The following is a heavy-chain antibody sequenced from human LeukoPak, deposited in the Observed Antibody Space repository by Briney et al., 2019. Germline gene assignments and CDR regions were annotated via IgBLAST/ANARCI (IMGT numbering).Heavy chain of an antibody. CDR2: MYYSGST. Sequence: SETLSLTCTVSGDFITGSTYYWGWIRQPPGKGLEWIGSMYYSGSTYSNPSLRSRVTMSADTSKNQFSLNLKSVTAADTAVYYCARQYYDSTGYYYFDYWGQRTQVPVSS. J-gene: IGHJ4*02. D-gene: IGHD3-22*01. V-gene: IGHV4-39*01. CDR1: GDFITGSTYY. CDR3: ARQYYDSTGYYYFDY.